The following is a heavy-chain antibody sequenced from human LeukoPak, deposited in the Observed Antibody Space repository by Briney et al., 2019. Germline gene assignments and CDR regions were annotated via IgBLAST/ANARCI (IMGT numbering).Heavy chain of an antibody. CDR1: GYSFTSYW. V-gene: IGHV5-51*01. CDR3: ARRPAGTRSFDY. Sequence: GESLKISCKGSGYSFTSYWIGWVRQMPGKGLEWMGVIYVADYTTIYSPPFHGQITISADKSISNAYLQWTSLKASDTAMYYCARRPAGTRSFDYWGQGALVTVSS. D-gene: IGHD1-7*01. CDR2: IYVADYTT. J-gene: IGHJ4*02.